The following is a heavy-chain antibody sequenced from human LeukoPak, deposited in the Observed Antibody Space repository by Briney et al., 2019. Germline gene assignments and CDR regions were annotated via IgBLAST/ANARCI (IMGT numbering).Heavy chain of an antibody. D-gene: IGHD6-13*01. CDR1: GGSISSSNW. CDR2: IYHSGST. CDR3: ATYIAAAGTDYYGMDV. Sequence: SGTLSLTCAVSGGSISSSNWWSWVRQPPGKGLEWIGEIYHSGSTNYNPSLKSRVTISVDKSKNQFSLKLSSVTAADTAVYYCATYIAAAGTDYYGMDVWGQGTTVTVSS. V-gene: IGHV4-4*02. J-gene: IGHJ6*02.